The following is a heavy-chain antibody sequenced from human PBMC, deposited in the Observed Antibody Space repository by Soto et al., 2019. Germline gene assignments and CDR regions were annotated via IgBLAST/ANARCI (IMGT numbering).Heavy chain of an antibody. CDR2: IYYSGST. V-gene: IGHV4-31*03. CDR3: ARRYGASFDY. D-gene: IGHD4-17*01. J-gene: IGHJ4*02. CDR1: GGSISSGGYY. Sequence: TSETLSLTCTVSGGSISSGGYYWSWIRQHPGKGLEWIGYIYYSGSTYYNPSLESRVTISVDTSKNQFSLRLSSVTAADTAVYYCARRYGASFDYWGQGTLVTVSS.